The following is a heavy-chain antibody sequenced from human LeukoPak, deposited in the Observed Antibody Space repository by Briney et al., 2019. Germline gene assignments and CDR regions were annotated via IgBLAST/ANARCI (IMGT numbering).Heavy chain of an antibody. V-gene: IGHV1-2*02. CDR2: INPNSGGT. CDR1: GGTFSSYA. CDR3: ARDSKAVAGYYYYYMDV. J-gene: IGHJ6*03. Sequence: GASVKVSCKASGGTFSSYAISWVRQAPGQGLEWMGWINPNSGGTNYAQKFQGRVTMTRDTSISTAYMELSRLRSDDTAVYYCARDSKAVAGYYYYYMDVWGKGTTVTVSS. D-gene: IGHD6-19*01.